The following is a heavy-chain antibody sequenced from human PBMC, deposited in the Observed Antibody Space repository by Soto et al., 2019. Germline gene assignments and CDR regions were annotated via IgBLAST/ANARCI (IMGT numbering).Heavy chain of an antibody. J-gene: IGHJ4*02. CDR2: IIPIFGTA. CDR1: GGTFSSYA. D-gene: IGHD3-22*01. Sequence: QVQLVQSGAEVKKPGSSVKVSCKASGGTFSSYAISWVRQAPGQGLEWMGGIIPIFGTANYAQKFQGRVTSPGDESTGAANMGLSRLRSEDTAVYYCASGGMGYDSSGKSRYYFDYWGQGTLVTVSS. CDR3: ASGGMGYDSSGKSRYYFDY. V-gene: IGHV1-69*12.